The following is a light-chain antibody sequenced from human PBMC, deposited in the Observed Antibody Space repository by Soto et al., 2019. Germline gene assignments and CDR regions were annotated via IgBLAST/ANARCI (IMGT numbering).Light chain of an antibody. CDR3: QQHAHWPLT. CDR2: EAS. CDR1: QSVGNN. J-gene: IGKJ4*01. Sequence: EIVLTQSPATLSLSPGERATLSCRASQSVGNNLAWYQQKPGQAPGLLIYEASTRATGIPARFSGSGSGTDCTLTISSREPEEFAVYYCQQHAHWPLTFGGGTKVEIK. V-gene: IGKV3-11*01.